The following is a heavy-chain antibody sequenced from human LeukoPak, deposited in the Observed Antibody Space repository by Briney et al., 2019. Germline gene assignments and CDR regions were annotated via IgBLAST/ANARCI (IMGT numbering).Heavy chain of an antibody. CDR3: AREAVTIFALVRTQTTKRPHRFDP. D-gene: IGHD3-3*01. V-gene: IGHV1-46*01. CDR1: GYSFTSYY. CDR2: INPSGGST. J-gene: IGHJ5*02. Sequence: ASVKVSCKASGYSFTSYYIHWVRLAPGQGLEWMGVINPSGGSTRYAQKFQDRVTMTRDMSTSTVYMKLSSLRSEDTAVYYCAREAVTIFALVRTQTTKRPHRFDPWGQGTLVTVSS.